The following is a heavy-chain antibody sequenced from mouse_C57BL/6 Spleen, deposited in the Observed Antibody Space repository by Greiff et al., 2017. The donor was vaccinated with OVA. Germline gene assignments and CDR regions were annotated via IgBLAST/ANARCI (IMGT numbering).Heavy chain of an antibody. D-gene: IGHD1-1*01. Sequence: EVMLVESGGGLVKPGGSLKLSCAASGFTFSDYGMHWVRQAPEKGLEWVAYISSGSSTIYYADTVKGRFTISRDNAKNTLFLQMTSLRSEDTAMYYCARTSYGSSYHWYFDVWGTGTTVTVSS. CDR1: GFTFSDYG. J-gene: IGHJ1*03. V-gene: IGHV5-17*01. CDR2: ISSGSSTI. CDR3: ARTSYGSSYHWYFDV.